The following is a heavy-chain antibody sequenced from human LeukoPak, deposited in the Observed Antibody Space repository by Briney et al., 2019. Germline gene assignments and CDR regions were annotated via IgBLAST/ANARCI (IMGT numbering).Heavy chain of an antibody. J-gene: IGHJ6*03. CDR1: GGSISSYY. CDR2: IYTSGST. CDR3: ARSGPISSHYYYYYTDV. D-gene: IGHD6-6*01. V-gene: IGHV4-4*07. Sequence: PSETLSLTCTVSGGSISSYYWSWIRQPAGKGLEWIGRIYTSGSTNYNPSLKSRVTMSVDTSKNQFSLKLSSVTAADTAVYYCARSGPISSHYYYYYTDVWGKGTTVTVSS.